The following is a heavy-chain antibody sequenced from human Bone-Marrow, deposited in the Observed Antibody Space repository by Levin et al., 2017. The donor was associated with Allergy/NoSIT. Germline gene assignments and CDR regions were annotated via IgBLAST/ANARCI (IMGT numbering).Heavy chain of an antibody. V-gene: IGHV3-7*01. CDR2: IKEDGSQT. CDR3: AKAPRGDQVVYYFEY. Sequence: GESLKISCAASGFTFSQYWMNWVRQAPGKGLEWVGSIKEDGSQTHSVDSVKGRFIISRDNSKKTLYLQMNRLRPEDTAVYYCAKAPRGDQVVYYFEYWGQGALVTVSS. D-gene: IGHD6-6*01. J-gene: IGHJ4*02. CDR1: GFTFSQYW.